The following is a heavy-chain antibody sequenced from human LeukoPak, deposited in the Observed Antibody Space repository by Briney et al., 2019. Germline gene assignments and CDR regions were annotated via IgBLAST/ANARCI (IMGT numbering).Heavy chain of an antibody. D-gene: IGHD6-25*01. CDR3: ARDPDAAAPDDNWFDP. CDR2: INAGNGNT. J-gene: IGHJ5*02. CDR1: GYTFTSYA. Sequence: ASVKVSCKASGYTFTSYAMHWVRQAPGQRLEWMGWINAGNGNTKYSQKFQGRVTITRDTSASTAYMELSSLRSEDTAVYYCARDPDAAAPDDNWFDPWGQGTLVTVSS. V-gene: IGHV1-3*01.